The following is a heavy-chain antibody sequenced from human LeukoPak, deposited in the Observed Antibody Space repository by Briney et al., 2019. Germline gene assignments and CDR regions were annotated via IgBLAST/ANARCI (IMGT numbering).Heavy chain of an antibody. D-gene: IGHD4-17*01. Sequence: SETLSLTCAVYGGSFSGYYWSWIRQPPGKGLEWIGEINHSGSTNYNPSLKSRVTISVDTSKNQFSLKLSYVTAANTAVYYCARLDYGDFYYYYYMDVWGKGTTVTVSS. V-gene: IGHV4-34*01. CDR3: ARLDYGDFYYYYYMDV. CDR1: GGSFSGYY. CDR2: INHSGST. J-gene: IGHJ6*03.